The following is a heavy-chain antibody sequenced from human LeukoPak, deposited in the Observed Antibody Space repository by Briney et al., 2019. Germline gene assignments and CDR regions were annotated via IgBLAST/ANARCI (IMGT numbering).Heavy chain of an antibody. J-gene: IGHJ6*02. V-gene: IGHV4-30-4*01. Sequence: SETLSLTCTVSGGSISSGDYYWSWLRQPPGKGLEWIGYIYYSGSTYYNPSLKSRVTISVDTSKNQFSLKLSSVTAADTAVYYCARDGVATDYYYGMDVWGQGTTVTVSS. CDR2: IYYSGST. D-gene: IGHD5-12*01. CDR3: ARDGVATDYYYGMDV. CDR1: GGSISSGDYY.